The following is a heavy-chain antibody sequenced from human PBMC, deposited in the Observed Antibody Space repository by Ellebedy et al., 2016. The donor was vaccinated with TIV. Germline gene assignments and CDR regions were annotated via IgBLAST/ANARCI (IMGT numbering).Heavy chain of an antibody. V-gene: IGHV3-9*01. D-gene: IGHD6-19*01. CDR2: ISWNSGSI. CDR1: GFTFDDYA. J-gene: IGHJ5*02. Sequence: GGSLRLSXAASGFTFDDYAMHWVRQAPGKGLEWVSGISWNSGSIGYADSVKGRFTISRDNAKNSLYLQMNSLRAEDTALYYCAKEYSSGWYGWFDPWGQGTLVTVSS. CDR3: AKEYSSGWYGWFDP.